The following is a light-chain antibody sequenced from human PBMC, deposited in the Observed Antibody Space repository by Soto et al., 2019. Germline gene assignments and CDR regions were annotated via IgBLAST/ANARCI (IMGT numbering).Light chain of an antibody. CDR3: CSYAGSYTLVI. V-gene: IGLV2-11*01. CDR1: SNDVGGYNY. J-gene: IGLJ2*01. Sequence: QSVLTQPRSVSGSPGQSVTISCTGTSNDVGGYNYVSWYQHHPGKAPKLMIYDVSQRPSGVPDRFSGSKSGNTASLTISGLQAEDEADYYCCSYAGSYTLVIFGGGTKVTVL. CDR2: DVS.